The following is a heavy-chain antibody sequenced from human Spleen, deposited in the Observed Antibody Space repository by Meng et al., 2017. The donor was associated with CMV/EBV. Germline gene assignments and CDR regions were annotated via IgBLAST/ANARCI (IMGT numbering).Heavy chain of an antibody. CDR1: GFTFSSYE. CDR2: ISWNSGSI. CDR3: ARDPLTNSYYYHGMDI. Sequence: GESLKISCAGSGFTFSSYEMNWVRQAPGKGLEWVSGISWNSGSIGYADSVKGRFTISRDNSKNTLWLQMDSLRVEDTAVYYCARDPLTNSYYYHGMDIWGQGTTVTVSS. J-gene: IGHJ6*02. V-gene: IGHV3-48*01. D-gene: IGHD4/OR15-4a*01.